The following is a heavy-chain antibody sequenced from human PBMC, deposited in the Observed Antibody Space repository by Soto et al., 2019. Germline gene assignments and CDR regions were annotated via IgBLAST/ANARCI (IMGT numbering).Heavy chain of an antibody. Sequence: KQSQTLSLTCTVSGGSISSSSYYWGWIRQPPGKGLEWIGSIYYSGSTYYNPSLKSRVTISVDTSKNQFSLKLSSVTAADTAVYYCAILGNIIDYWGQGTLVTVSS. CDR1: GGSISSSSYY. CDR3: AILGNIIDY. V-gene: IGHV4-39*01. J-gene: IGHJ4*02. CDR2: IYYSGST. D-gene: IGHD2-15*01.